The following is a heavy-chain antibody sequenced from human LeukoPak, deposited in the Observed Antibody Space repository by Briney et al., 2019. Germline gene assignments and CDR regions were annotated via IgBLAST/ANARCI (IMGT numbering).Heavy chain of an antibody. CDR3: ARHDIEYAFDI. J-gene: IGHJ3*02. V-gene: IGHV3-30*03. CDR2: ISYDGSNK. Sequence: GGSLRLSCAASGFTFSSYAMSWVRQAPGKGLEWVAVISYDGSNKYYADSVKGRFTISRDNSKNTLYLQMNSLRAEDTAVYYCARHDIEYAFDIWGQGTMVTVSS. D-gene: IGHD3-9*01. CDR1: GFTFSSYA.